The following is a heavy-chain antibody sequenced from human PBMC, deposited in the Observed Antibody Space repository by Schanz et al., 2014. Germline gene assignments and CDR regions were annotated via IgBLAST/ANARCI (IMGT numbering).Heavy chain of an antibody. Sequence: DVHLMESGGGLVQPGGSLRLSCAGSGFTFSSYAMNWVRQAPGKGLEWVSVISGSGDDTYYADSVKGRFTISRDNSKNTLYLHMNSLRVEDTAVYYCARENLNWEAFDIWGQGTVVTVSS. CDR2: ISGSGDDT. V-gene: IGHV3-23*01. CDR1: GFTFSSYA. CDR3: ARENLNWEAFDI. D-gene: IGHD7-27*01. J-gene: IGHJ3*02.